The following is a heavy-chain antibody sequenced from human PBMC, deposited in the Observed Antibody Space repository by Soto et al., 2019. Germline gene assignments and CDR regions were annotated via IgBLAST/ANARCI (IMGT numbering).Heavy chain of an antibody. D-gene: IGHD6-19*01. Sequence: EVQLVESGGGLVQPGGSLKLSCAASGFTFSGSGIHWVRQASGKGLEWVGRIRTKTNNYATAYAASVKGRFTISRDDSKNMAYLQMNSLKTGDTAVYYCTAMAGIDYWGQGTLVTVSS. V-gene: IGHV3-73*02. J-gene: IGHJ4*02. CDR3: TAMAGIDY. CDR2: IRTKTNNYAT. CDR1: GFTFSGSG.